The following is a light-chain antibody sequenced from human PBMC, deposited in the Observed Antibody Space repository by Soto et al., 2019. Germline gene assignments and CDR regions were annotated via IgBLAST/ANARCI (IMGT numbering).Light chain of an antibody. Sequence: DIQMTQSPSSLSASVGDRVTITCRASQSISSYLNWYQQKPGKAPKLLIYAASSLQSGVPSRFSGSESGKDFTLTLSGRQPEDFATYYCQQSYGTPRSFGQGTK. CDR2: AAS. CDR3: QQSYGTPRS. V-gene: IGKV1-39*01. J-gene: IGKJ1*01. CDR1: QSISSY.